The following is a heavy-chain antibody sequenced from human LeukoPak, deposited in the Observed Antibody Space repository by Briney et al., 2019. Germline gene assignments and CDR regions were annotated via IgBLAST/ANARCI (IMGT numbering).Heavy chain of an antibody. D-gene: IGHD3/OR15-3a*01. CDR1: GFTFSNYW. V-gene: IGHV3-7*01. J-gene: IGHJ5*02. CDR3: ASGRRLGH. CDR2: IKEDGSEK. Sequence: GGSLRLSCAASGFTFSNYWMSWVRQASGKGLEWVANIKEDGSEKYYVDSVKGRFTISRDNAKNSLYLQMNSLRAEDTAIYYCASGRRLGHWGQGTLVTVSS.